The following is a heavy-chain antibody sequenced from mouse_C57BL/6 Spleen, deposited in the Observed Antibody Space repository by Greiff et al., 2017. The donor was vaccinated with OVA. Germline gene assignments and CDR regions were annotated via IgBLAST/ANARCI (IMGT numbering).Heavy chain of an antibody. J-gene: IGHJ3*01. V-gene: IGHV1-42*01. Sequence: EVQLQQSGPELVKPGASVKISCKASGYSFTGYYMNWVKQSPEKSLEWIGEINPSTGGTTYNQKFKAKATLTVDKSSSTAYMQLKSLTSEDSAVYYCARDILASFAYWGQGTLVTVSA. CDR1: GYSFTGYY. CDR3: ARDILASFAY. CDR2: INPSTGGT.